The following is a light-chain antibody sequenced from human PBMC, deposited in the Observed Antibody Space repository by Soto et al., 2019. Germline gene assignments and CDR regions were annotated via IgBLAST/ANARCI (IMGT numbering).Light chain of an antibody. J-gene: IGKJ3*01. CDR1: QGIANY. CDR2: AAS. Sequence: DIQMTQSPSSLSASVGERVTITCRASQGIANYLAWYQQKPGKVPKLLIYAASTLEPGVPSRFSGSGFVTDFTLSISSLQPEDFATYYCQKYNGAPFTFGPGTKVDIK. V-gene: IGKV1-27*01. CDR3: QKYNGAPFT.